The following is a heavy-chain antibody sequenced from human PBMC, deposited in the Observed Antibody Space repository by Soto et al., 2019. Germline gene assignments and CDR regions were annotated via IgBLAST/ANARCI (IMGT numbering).Heavy chain of an antibody. D-gene: IGHD2-2*01. Sequence: PGESLKISCAASGYTFSNFWMHWVRQVPGKGLVWISRINSEGSSTTYADSVKGRFTISRDNARNTLYLQMSSLRVEDTAVYYCTRAAWDCTSASCLINHWGQGTLVTVSS. V-gene: IGHV3-74*03. CDR3: TRAAWDCTSASCLINH. CDR2: INSEGSST. J-gene: IGHJ5*02. CDR1: GYTFSNFW.